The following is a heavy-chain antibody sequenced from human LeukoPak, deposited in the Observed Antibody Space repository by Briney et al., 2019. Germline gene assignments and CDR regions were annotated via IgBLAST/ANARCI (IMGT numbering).Heavy chain of an antibody. CDR1: GGSFSGYY. J-gene: IGHJ6*03. Sequence: PSETLSLTCAVYGGSFSGYYWSWIRQPPGKGLEWIGEINHSGSTNYNPSLKSRVTISVDTSKNQFSLKLSSVTAADTAVYYCARFRWEQQLVHGPYYYMDVWGKGTTVTVSS. D-gene: IGHD6-13*01. CDR3: ARFRWEQQLVHGPYYYMDV. CDR2: INHSGST. V-gene: IGHV4-34*01.